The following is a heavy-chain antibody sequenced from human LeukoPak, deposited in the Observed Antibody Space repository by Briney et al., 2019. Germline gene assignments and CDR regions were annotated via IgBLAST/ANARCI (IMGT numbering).Heavy chain of an antibody. J-gene: IGHJ1*01. CDR2: IEQGGSGK. D-gene: IGHD4-17*01. V-gene: IGHV3-7*01. CDR3: ARDYGDYVQYFHH. Sequence: GGSLRLSCAASGFTFSNHWMSWVRQAPGKGLEWVANIEQGGSGKNYLDSVKGRFTISRDNAKSSLYLQMNSLRAEDTAVYYCARDYGDYVQYFHHWGQGSLVTVSS. CDR1: GFTFSNHW.